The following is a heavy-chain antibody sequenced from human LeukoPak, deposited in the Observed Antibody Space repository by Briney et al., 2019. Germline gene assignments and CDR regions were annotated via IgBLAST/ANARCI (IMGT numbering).Heavy chain of an antibody. Sequence: ASVKVFCKASGYTFTSYAMHWVRQAPGQRLEWMGWINAGNGNTKYSQKFQGRVTITRDTSASTAYMELSSLRSEDTAVYYCARKGSSVAGLDYWGQGTLVTVSS. V-gene: IGHV1-3*01. CDR3: ARKGSSVAGLDY. D-gene: IGHD6-19*01. J-gene: IGHJ4*02. CDR1: GYTFTSYA. CDR2: INAGNGNT.